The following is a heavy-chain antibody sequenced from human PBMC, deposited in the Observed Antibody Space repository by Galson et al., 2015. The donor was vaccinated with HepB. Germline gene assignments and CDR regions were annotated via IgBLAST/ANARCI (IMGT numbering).Heavy chain of an antibody. J-gene: IGHJ3*02. CDR1: GFTFSSYA. Sequence: SLRLSCAASGFTFSSYAMHWVRQAPGKGLEYVSAISSNGGSTYYADSVKGRFTISRDNSKNTLYLQMSSLRAEDTAVYYCVKDQDYYGSGSYYATPGFYAFDIWGQGTMVTVSS. CDR3: VKDQDYYGSGSYYATPGFYAFDI. V-gene: IGHV3-64D*06. CDR2: ISSNGGST. D-gene: IGHD3-10*01.